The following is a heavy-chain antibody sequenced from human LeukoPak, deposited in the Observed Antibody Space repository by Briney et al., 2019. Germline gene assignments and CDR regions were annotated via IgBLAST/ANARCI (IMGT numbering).Heavy chain of an antibody. CDR3: AREEMATRLPDY. CDR1: GGTFSCYA. V-gene: IGHV1-69*13. Sequence: GASVKVSCKASGGTFSCYAISWVRQAPGQGLEWMGGIIPIFGTANYAQKFQGRVTITADESTSTAYMELSGLRSEDTAVYYCAREEMATRLPDYWGQGTLVTVSS. J-gene: IGHJ4*02. D-gene: IGHD5-24*01. CDR2: IIPIFGTA.